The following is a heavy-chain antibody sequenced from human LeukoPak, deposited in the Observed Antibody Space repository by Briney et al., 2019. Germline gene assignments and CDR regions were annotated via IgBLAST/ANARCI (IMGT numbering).Heavy chain of an antibody. CDR2: ISPSGDIK. J-gene: IGHJ4*02. Sequence: GGSLRLSCVASGFTFSRHGMNWVRQAPGKGLEWVSGISPSGDIKYYVDSVKGRFTVSRDNSKNTLYLQINSLRDEDTAVYYCAREGMAQTFDYWGQGTLVTVSS. D-gene: IGHD6-13*01. V-gene: IGHV3-23*01. CDR1: GFTFSRHG. CDR3: AREGMAQTFDY.